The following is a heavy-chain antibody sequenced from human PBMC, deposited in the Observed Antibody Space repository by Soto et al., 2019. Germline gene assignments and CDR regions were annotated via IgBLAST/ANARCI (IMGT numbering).Heavy chain of an antibody. D-gene: IGHD3-22*01. CDR2: IYCSGST. V-gene: IGHV4-30-4*01. CDR3: ARAAKTYYYDSSGYYYTFDI. Sequence: QVQLQESGPGLVKPSQTLSLTCTVSGGSIGSGDSYWSWIRQPPGRGLGWIGYIYCSGSTYYTPSLKRRVTISVDTSKNQFSLKLSSVTAADTAVYYCARAAKTYYYDSSGYYYTFDIWGQGTMVTVSS. CDR1: GGSIGSGDSY. J-gene: IGHJ3*02.